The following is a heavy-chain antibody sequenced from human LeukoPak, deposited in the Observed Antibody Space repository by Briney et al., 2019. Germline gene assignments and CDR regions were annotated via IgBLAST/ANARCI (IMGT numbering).Heavy chain of an antibody. J-gene: IGHJ4*02. CDR1: GYTFTSYG. CDR3: ARSSLAVAGSVFDY. D-gene: IGHD6-19*01. V-gene: IGHV1-18*01. Sequence: GASVKVSCKASGYTFTSYGISWVRQAPGQGLEWMGWISTYNGNTNYAQKLQGRVSMTTDTSTSTAYMELRGLRSDDTAVYHCARSSLAVAGSVFDYWGQGTLVTVSS. CDR2: ISTYNGNT.